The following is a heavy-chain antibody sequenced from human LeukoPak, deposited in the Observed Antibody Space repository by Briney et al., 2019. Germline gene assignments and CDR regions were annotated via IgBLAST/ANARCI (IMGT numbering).Heavy chain of an antibody. CDR2: ISSSSSYI. V-gene: IGHV3-21*01. D-gene: IGHD3-10*01. CDR3: ARDHHGSGSLMDY. J-gene: IGHJ4*02. CDR1: GFTFSSYS. Sequence: GGSLRLSCAASGFTFSSYSMNWVRQAPGKGLGWVSSISSSSSYIYYADSVKGRFTISRDNAKNSLYLQMNSLRAEDTAVYYCARDHHGSGSLMDYWGQGTLVTVSS.